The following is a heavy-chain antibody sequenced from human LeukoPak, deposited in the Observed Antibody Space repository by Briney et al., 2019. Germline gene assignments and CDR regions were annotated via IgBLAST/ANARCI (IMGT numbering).Heavy chain of an antibody. J-gene: IGHJ4*02. CDR3: VRARGGGDPLPIDY. V-gene: IGHV4-31*03. Sequence: SENLSLTCTVSGGSINSGGYYWSWIRQHPGKGLEWIGYIYYSGSTYYNPSLKSRVTIALDTSKNQFSLNLSSVTAADTAVYYCVRARGGGDPLPIDYWGQGTLVTVSS. CDR2: IYYSGST. D-gene: IGHD3-16*01. CDR1: GGSINSGGYY.